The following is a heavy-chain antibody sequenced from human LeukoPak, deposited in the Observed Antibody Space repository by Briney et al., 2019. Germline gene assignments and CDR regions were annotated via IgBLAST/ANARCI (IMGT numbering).Heavy chain of an antibody. CDR1: GYNFGDHW. CDR3: GRAFIYGRLFDL. Sequence: GESLQISCKGSGYNFGDHWIVWVRQKPGKKYMGIIYPGDSDAEYSPSFQGQVTISADKSISTAYLQWSSLKASDTAMYFCGRAFIYGRLFDLWGQGTLVTVSS. J-gene: IGHJ4*02. D-gene: IGHD2/OR15-2a*01. V-gene: IGHV5-51*01. CDR2: IYPGDSDA.